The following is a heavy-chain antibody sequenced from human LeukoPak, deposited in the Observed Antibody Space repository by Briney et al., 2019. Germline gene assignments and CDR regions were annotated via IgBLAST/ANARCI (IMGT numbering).Heavy chain of an antibody. D-gene: IGHD2-15*01. V-gene: IGHV4-31*03. J-gene: IGHJ4*02. CDR1: GGSISSGGYY. CDR3: ARWPDSGGSHVSGFDY. CDR2: IYYSGST. Sequence: SETLSLTCTVSGGSISSGGYYWSWIRQHPGKGLEWIGCIYYSGSTYYNPSLKSRVTISVDTSKNQFSLKLSSVTAVDTAVYYCARWPDSGGSHVSGFDYWGQGTLVTVSS.